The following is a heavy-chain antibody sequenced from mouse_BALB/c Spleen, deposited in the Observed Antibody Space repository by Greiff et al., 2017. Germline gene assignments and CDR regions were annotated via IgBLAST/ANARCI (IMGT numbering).Heavy chain of an antibody. J-gene: IGHJ4*01. CDR2: IWGDGST. CDR3: AREDYYGSSPPMDY. V-gene: IGHV2-6-7*01. D-gene: IGHD1-1*01. Sequence: VQLVESGPGLVAPSQSLSITCTVSGFSLTGYGVNWVRQPPGKGLEWLGMIWGDGSTDYNSALKSRLSISKDNSKSQVFLKMNSLQTDDTARYYCAREDYYGSSPPMDYWGQGTSVTVSS. CDR1: GFSLTGYG.